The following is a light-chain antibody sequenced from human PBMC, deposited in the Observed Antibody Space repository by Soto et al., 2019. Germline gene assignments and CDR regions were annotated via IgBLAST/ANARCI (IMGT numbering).Light chain of an antibody. Sequence: QSALTQPASVSGSPGQSITVSCTGTSIDVGNYNLVSWYQLRPGRAPKLMIYAGAKRPSGVSNRFSGSKSGNTASLTISGLQTEDEAYYYCTSNASNSTPLFGTGPNATV. V-gene: IGLV2-14*02. CDR1: SIDVGNYNL. J-gene: IGLJ1*01. CDR3: TSNASNSTPL. CDR2: AGA.